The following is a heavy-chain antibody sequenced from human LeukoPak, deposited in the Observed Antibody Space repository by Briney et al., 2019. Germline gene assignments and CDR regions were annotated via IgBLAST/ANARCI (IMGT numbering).Heavy chain of an antibody. CDR3: ARGFYSPHY. J-gene: IGHJ4*02. D-gene: IGHD4-11*01. Sequence: SETLSLTCTVSGGSISSDYWSWVRQPPGKGLEWIGYIYYSGRTYYNPSLKSRITISVDTSKNQFSLKLSSVTAADTAVYYCARGFYSPHYWGQGTLVSVSS. V-gene: IGHV4-59*01. CDR1: GGSISSDY. CDR2: IYYSGRT.